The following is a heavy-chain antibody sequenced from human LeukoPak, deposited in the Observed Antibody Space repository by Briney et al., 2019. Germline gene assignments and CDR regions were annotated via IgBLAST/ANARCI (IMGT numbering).Heavy chain of an antibody. D-gene: IGHD6-6*01. V-gene: IGHV3-30*01. J-gene: IGHJ6*03. CDR2: ISSDGSNA. CDR1: GFTFNNYA. CDR3: ARQGSSLHYFYLYMDV. Sequence: SGGSLRLSCAASGFTFNNYALHWVRRAPGTGLEWVALISSDGSNAYYAESVKGRVTISRDTSKNTVYLRMNSLRVEDTAVYYCARQGSSLHYFYLYMDVWGKGTTVNVSS.